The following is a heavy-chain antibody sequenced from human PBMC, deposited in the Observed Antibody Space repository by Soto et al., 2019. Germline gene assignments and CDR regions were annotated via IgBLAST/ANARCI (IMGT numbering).Heavy chain of an antibody. Sequence: QVQLVQSGAEVKKPGASVKVSCKASGYTFTSYGISWVRQAPGQGLEWMGWISAYNGNTNYAQKLQGRVTMTTDTSTSTAHMELSSLRSDHTAVYYCARDQFERYGPKGGLASWGQGTLVTVSS. J-gene: IGHJ5*02. CDR2: ISAYNGNT. V-gene: IGHV1-18*01. CDR3: ARDQFERYGPKGGLAS. CDR1: GYTFTSYG. D-gene: IGHD5-18*01.